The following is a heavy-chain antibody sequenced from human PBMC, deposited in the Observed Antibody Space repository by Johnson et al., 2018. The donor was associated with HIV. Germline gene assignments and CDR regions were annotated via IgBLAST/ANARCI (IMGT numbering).Heavy chain of an antibody. Sequence: VQLVESGGGVVRPGGSLRLSCAASGFTFSGSAMHWVRQASGKGLEWVGRIRSKANSYATAYAASVKGRFTISRDDSKNTAYLQMNSLKTEDTAVYYCTTAASSSWYGEDAFDIWGQGTMVTVSS. D-gene: IGHD6-13*01. CDR3: TTAASSSWYGEDAFDI. CDR2: IRSKANSYAT. V-gene: IGHV3-73*01. CDR1: GFTFSGSA. J-gene: IGHJ3*02.